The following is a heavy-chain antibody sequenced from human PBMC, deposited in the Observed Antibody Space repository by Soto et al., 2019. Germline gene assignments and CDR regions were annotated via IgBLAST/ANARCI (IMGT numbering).Heavy chain of an antibody. J-gene: IGHJ4*02. CDR3: ARDVEYYDFWSGYLPL. D-gene: IGHD3-3*01. V-gene: IGHV3-7*01. CDR1: GFTFSSYW. Sequence: PGGSLRLSCAASGFTFSSYWMSWVRQAPGKGLEWVANIKQDGSEKYYVDSVKGRFTISRDNAKNSLYLQMNSLRAEDTAVYYCARDVEYYDFWSGYLPLWGQGTLVTVSS. CDR2: IKQDGSEK.